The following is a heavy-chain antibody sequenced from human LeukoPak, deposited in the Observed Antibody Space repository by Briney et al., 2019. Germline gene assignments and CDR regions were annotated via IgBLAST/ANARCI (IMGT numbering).Heavy chain of an antibody. CDR1: GGSFSGYY. V-gene: IGHV4-34*01. CDR2: INHSGST. D-gene: IGHD3-16*01. CDR3: ARGITSWGDY. J-gene: IGHJ4*02. Sequence: SETLSRTCAVYGGSFSGYYWSWIRQPPGKGLEWIGEINHSGSTNYNPSLKSRVTISVDTSKNQFSLNLRSVTAADTAVYYCARGITSWGDYWGQGTLVTVSS.